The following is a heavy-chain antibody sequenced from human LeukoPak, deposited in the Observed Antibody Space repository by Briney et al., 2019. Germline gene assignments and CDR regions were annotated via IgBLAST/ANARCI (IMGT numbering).Heavy chain of an antibody. Sequence: GGSLRLSCAASGFTFRSYAMSWVRQAPGKGPEWVSVISGSGGSTYSADSVKGRFTISRDNSKNTLYVQMNSLRAEDTAVYYCAKSPLIRGEYYFDYWGQGTLVTVSS. V-gene: IGHV3-23*01. CDR2: ISGSGGST. CDR3: AKSPLIRGEYYFDY. D-gene: IGHD3-3*01. J-gene: IGHJ4*02. CDR1: GFTFRSYA.